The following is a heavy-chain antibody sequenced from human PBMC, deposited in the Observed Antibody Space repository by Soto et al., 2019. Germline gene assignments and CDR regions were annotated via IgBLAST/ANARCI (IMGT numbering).Heavy chain of an antibody. CDR2: IKEDGSEK. Sequence: EVQLVESGGGLVQPGGSLRLSCAASAFTFRNYWMSWVRQAPGKGLECVAKIKEDGSEKYYVDSVKGRFTIPRDNAKNSVYLQMNSLTAEDTAVYYCARASSSTSGAIDYWGQGTLVTVSS. J-gene: IGHJ4*02. CDR1: AFTFRNYW. V-gene: IGHV3-7*04. D-gene: IGHD2-2*01. CDR3: ARASSSTSGAIDY.